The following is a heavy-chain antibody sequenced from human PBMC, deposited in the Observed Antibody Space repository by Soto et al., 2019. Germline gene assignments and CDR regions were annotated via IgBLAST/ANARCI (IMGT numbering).Heavy chain of an antibody. V-gene: IGHV4-39*01. CDR2: IYYSGTT. D-gene: IGHD3-22*01. J-gene: IGHJ2*01. CDR1: GGSISSRSHY. CDR3: ARHATYSDNSGSYNYWYLDL. Sequence: QVQLYESDPRLVKPSETLSLTCTVAGGSISSRSHYWGWIRQPPGKGLEWIGSIYYSGTTYYNPSLKSRVTIAVDTSKNQISLKLTSVTAADMAVFYCARHATYSDNSGSYNYWYLDLWGRGTLVTVSA.